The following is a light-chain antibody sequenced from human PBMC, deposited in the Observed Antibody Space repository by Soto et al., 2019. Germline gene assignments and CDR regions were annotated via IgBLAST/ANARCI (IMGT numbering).Light chain of an antibody. V-gene: IGLV2-14*01. CDR2: EVS. CDR3: CSYVSSSTRV. Sequence: QSVLTQPASVSGSPGQSITISCTGTRTDVGGYNFVSWYQQHPGKAPKLIIYEVSNRPSGVSNRFSGSKSDNTASLTISGLQAEDEADYYCCSYVSSSTRVFGTGTKVTVL. J-gene: IGLJ1*01. CDR1: RTDVGGYNF.